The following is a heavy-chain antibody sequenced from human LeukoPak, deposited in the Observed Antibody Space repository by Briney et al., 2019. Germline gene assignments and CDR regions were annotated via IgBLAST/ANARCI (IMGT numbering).Heavy chain of an antibody. D-gene: IGHD2-2*01. CDR3: ARDVLEVPVVMLDY. CDR2: ISYDGSNK. CDR1: GFTFRSYA. Sequence: GGSLRLSCAASGFTFRSYAMHWVRQAPGKGLEWVAVISYDGSNKYYADSVKGRFTTSRDNSKNTLYLQMNSLRAEDTAVYYCARDVLEVPVVMLDYWGQGTLVTVSS. J-gene: IGHJ4*02. V-gene: IGHV3-30-3*01.